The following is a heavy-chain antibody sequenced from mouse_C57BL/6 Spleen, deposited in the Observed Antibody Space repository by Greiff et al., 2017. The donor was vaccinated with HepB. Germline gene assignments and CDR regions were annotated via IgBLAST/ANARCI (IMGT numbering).Heavy chain of an antibody. Sequence: EVKVEESGGGLVKPGGSLKLSCAASGFTFSSYTMSWVRQTPEKRLEWVATISGGGGNTYYPDSVKGRFTISRDNAKNTLYLQMSSLRSEDTALYYCARRGPYYSNYVYWYFDVWGTGTTVTVSS. CDR2: ISGGGGNT. CDR1: GFTFSSYT. D-gene: IGHD2-5*01. V-gene: IGHV5-9*01. J-gene: IGHJ1*03. CDR3: ARRGPYYSNYVYWYFDV.